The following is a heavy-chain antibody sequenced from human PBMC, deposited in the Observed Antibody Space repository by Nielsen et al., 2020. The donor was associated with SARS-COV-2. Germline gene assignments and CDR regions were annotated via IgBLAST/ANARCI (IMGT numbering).Heavy chain of an antibody. Sequence: GESLKISCAASGFTFSSYSMNWVRQAPGKGLEWVSYISSSSSTIYYADSVKGRFTISRDNAKNSLYLQMNSLRAEDTAVYYCARAGYYYDNSRDYYFDYWGQGTLVTVSS. CDR1: GFTFSSYS. D-gene: IGHD3-22*01. V-gene: IGHV3-48*04. J-gene: IGHJ4*02. CDR3: ARAGYYYDNSRDYYFDY. CDR2: ISSSSSTI.